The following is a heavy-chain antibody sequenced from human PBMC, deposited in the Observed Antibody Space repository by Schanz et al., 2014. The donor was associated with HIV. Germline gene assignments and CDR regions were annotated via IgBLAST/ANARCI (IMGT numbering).Heavy chain of an antibody. J-gene: IGHJ4*02. CDR3: ARVFGRTYGWPDY. Sequence: QVLESGGGLVQTGGSLRLSCAASGFSFSNFWVTWVRQAPGKRLEWVANIKQDESEKYYADSVKGRFTISRDNARTSLYLQMNSLRAEDTAVYYCARVFGRTYGWPDYWGQGTLVTVSS. D-gene: IGHD3-10*01. CDR1: GFSFSNFW. V-gene: IGHV3-7*03. CDR2: IKQDESEK.